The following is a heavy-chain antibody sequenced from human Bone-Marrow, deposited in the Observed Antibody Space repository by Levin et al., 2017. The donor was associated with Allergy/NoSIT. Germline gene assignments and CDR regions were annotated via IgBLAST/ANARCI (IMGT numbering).Heavy chain of an antibody. Sequence: KISCKASGDTFSRYSISWVRQAPGQGLEWMGGVIPMSGTTNYAQNYEDRITITADKSTSKVYMELSTLPSEETAGYYCAQSKPCGTGWYCWFDPWGQGTLVTVSS. D-gene: IGHD6-19*01. CDR3: AQSKPCGTGWYCWFDP. V-gene: IGHV1-69*06. J-gene: IGHJ5*02. CDR1: GDTFSRYS. CDR2: VIPMSGTT.